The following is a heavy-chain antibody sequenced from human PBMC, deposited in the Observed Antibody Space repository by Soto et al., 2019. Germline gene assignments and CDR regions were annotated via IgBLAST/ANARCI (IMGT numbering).Heavy chain of an antibody. CDR3: AGQWAAGYGAFDP. J-gene: IGHJ5*02. CDR2: IHDRGST. CDR1: GGSISNNRW. Sequence: QVKLQESGPGLEKPSGTRSLTCAVSGGSISNNRWWTWVRQAPGKGLEWIGEIHDRGSTNYNLSLKSRATVSIDRSKTQFSLEMRAVTAADTAVYYCAGQWAAGYGAFDPWGQGTLVTVSS. D-gene: IGHD3-9*01. V-gene: IGHV4-4*02.